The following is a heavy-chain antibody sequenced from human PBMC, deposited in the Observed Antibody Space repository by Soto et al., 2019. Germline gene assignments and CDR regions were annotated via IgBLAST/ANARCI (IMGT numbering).Heavy chain of an antibody. D-gene: IGHD3-22*01. CDR2: MYPDDSDI. J-gene: IGHJ3*02. CDR1: GYSFSFYW. V-gene: IGHV5-51*01. Sequence: GEALKISCKASGYSFSFYWIGWDRQMPGKGLEWMAIMYPDDSDIRYSPSFEAHVTISADKSTSTAFLQWSSLKASDTAMYYCATAYVYDFENSNYYRDAFDIWGQGXLVTV. CDR3: ATAYVYDFENSNYYRDAFDI.